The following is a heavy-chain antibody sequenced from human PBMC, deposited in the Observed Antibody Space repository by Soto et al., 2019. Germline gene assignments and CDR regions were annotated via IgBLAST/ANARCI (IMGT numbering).Heavy chain of an antibody. J-gene: IGHJ6*03. Sequence: GGSLRLSCAASGFTFSGYAMAWVRQAPGQGLEWVSFISPNGGDTYYADSVKGRFTISRDNSKNTLFLQMRSLRAEDTAVYYGAGRYYRLIYYCMDVWGKGTTVTVSS. CDR1: GFTFSGYA. CDR2: ISPNGGDT. D-gene: IGHD3-10*01. CDR3: AGRYYRLIYYCMDV. V-gene: IGHV3-23*01.